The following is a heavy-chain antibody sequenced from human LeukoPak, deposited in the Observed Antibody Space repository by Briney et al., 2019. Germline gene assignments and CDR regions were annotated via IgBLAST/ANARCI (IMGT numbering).Heavy chain of an antibody. V-gene: IGHV4-61*02. J-gene: IGHJ4*02. Sequence: SETLSLTCTVSGVSITSGTYYWTWIRQPAGKGLEWIGRIYSTGRVNYNPSLKSRVTMLLDTPKNHISLKLTSVTAADTAIYFCARASETAMVTLWGQGTLVTVSS. CDR1: GVSITSGTYY. D-gene: IGHD5-18*01. CDR2: IYSTGRV. CDR3: ARASETAMVTL.